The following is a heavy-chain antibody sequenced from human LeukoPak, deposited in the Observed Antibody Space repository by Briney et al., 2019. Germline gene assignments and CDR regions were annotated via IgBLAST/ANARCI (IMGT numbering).Heavy chain of an antibody. CDR2: INRDGSEN. J-gene: IGHJ1*01. CDR1: GFTFSWEW. Sequence: GGSLRLSCAASGFTFSWEWMSWVRQAPGKGLEWVANINRDGSENYYVDSVKGRFTISRENAKNSLYLQMNSLRVDDTAVYYCAGGTDWGQGTSVTVSS. V-gene: IGHV3-7*05. CDR3: AGGTD.